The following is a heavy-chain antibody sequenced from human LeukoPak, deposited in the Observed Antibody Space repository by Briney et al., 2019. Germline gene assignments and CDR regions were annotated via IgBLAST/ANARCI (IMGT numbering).Heavy chain of an antibody. V-gene: IGHV3-30-3*01. CDR1: GFTFSSYA. J-gene: IGHJ4*02. Sequence: PGGSLRLSCAASGFTFSSYAMHWVRQAPGKGLEWVAVISYDGSNKYYADSVKGRFTISRDNSKNTLYLQMNSLRAEDTAVYYCARESGGSYYYYFDYWGQGSLVTVSS. CDR2: ISYDGSNK. D-gene: IGHD2-15*01. CDR3: ARESGGSYYYYFDY.